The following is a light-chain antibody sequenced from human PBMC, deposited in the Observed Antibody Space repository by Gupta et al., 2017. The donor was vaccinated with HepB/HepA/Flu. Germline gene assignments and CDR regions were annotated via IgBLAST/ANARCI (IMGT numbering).Light chain of an antibody. CDR2: DVN. V-gene: IGLV2-14*03. J-gene: IGLJ1*01. CDR1: SSDIGGYNF. CDR3: SSYTGGDTVFV. Sequence: QSVLPQPASVSGSLGQSITVSCTGTSSDIGGYNFVSWYRQLPGTAPKIVIFDVNNRPSGVSDRFSGSKSGNTASLTISGLQAEDEADYYCSSYTGGDTVFVFGTGTTVIV.